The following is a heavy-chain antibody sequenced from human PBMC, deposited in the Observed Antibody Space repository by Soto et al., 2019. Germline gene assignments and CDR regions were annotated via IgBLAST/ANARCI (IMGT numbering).Heavy chain of an antibody. CDR3: ARDPATYYYYGMDV. Sequence: AGSLRLSCAASGFTFSSYWMHWVRQAPGKGLVWVSRINSDGSSTSYADSVKGRFTISRDNAKNTLYLQMNSLRAEDTAVYYCARDPATYYYYGMDVWGQGTTVTAP. V-gene: IGHV3-74*01. CDR2: INSDGSST. CDR1: GFTFSSYW. J-gene: IGHJ6*02. D-gene: IGHD5-12*01.